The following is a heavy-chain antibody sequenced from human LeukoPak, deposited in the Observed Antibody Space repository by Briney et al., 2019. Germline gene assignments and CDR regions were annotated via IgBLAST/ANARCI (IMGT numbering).Heavy chain of an antibody. J-gene: IGHJ4*02. CDR2: IKEDGAEK. V-gene: IGHV3-7*01. Sequence: GGSLRLSCAASGFRFSDYWMSWVRQAPGKGLEWVAKIKEDGAEKYYVESVKGRFTIFRDNAKHSLHLQMNSLRVEDTAVYYCASGMTEFDYWGQGTLVTVSS. CDR3: ASGMTEFDY. CDR1: GFRFSDYW.